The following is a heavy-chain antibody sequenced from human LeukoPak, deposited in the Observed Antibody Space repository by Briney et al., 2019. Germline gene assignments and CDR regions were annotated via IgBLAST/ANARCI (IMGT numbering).Heavy chain of an antibody. CDR3: ARDYYGSGSYSTDY. Sequence: ASVKVSCKASGYTFTGYQMHWVRQAPGQGLELMGWINPNSGATNYAQEFQGRVTMTRDTSIGTAYMELSRLRSDDTAVYYCARDYYGSGSYSTDYWGQGTLVTVSS. J-gene: IGHJ4*02. CDR1: GYTFTGYQ. V-gene: IGHV1-2*02. CDR2: INPNSGAT. D-gene: IGHD3-10*01.